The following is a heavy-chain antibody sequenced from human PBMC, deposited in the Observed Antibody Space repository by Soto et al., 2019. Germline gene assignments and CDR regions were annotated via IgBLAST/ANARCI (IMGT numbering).Heavy chain of an antibody. CDR1: GYTFTSYA. J-gene: IGHJ5*02. D-gene: IGHD6-13*01. V-gene: IGHV1-3*01. CDR3: ARSISSSWYSNRNWFDP. Sequence: ASVKVSCKASGYTFTSYAMHWVRQAPGQRLEWMGWINAGNGNTKYSQEFQGRVTITRDTSASTAYMELSSLRSEDTAVYYCARSISSSWYSNRNWFDPWGQGTLVTVSS. CDR2: INAGNGNT.